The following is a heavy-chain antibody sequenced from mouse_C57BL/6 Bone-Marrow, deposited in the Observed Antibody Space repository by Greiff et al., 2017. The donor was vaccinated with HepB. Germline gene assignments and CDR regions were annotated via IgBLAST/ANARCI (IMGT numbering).Heavy chain of an antibody. Sequence: DVMLVESGEGLVKPGGSLKLSCAASGFTFSSYAMSWVRQTPEKRLEWVAYISSGGDYIYYADTVKGRFTISRDNARNTRYLQMISLKAEDTAMYYCTRERLSTFYAMDDWGQGTSVTVSS. CDR3: TRERLSTFYAMDD. J-gene: IGHJ4*01. D-gene: IGHD2-1*01. CDR2: ISSGGDYI. V-gene: IGHV5-9-1*02. CDR1: GFTFSSYA.